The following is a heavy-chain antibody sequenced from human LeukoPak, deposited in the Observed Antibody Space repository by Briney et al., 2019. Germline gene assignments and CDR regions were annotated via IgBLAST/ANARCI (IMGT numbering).Heavy chain of an antibody. CDR1: GYTFTSYY. D-gene: IGHD3-10*01. J-gene: IGHJ6*03. CDR2: INTSGGST. Sequence: GASVKVSCKASGYTFTSYYMHWVRQAPGQGLEWVGIINTSGGSTSYAQKFQGRVTMTRDTSTSTVYMELSSLRAEDTAVYCGARDLGAPGADYHYYYVGAWGKGTTVTVSS. V-gene: IGHV1-46*01. CDR3: ARDLGAPGADYHYYYVGA.